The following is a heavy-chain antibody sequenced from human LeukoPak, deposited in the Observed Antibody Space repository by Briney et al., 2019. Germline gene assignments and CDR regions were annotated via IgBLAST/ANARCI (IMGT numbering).Heavy chain of an antibody. D-gene: IGHD2-2*02. CDR2: ISGSGGST. CDR3: AKPGKYCSSTSCYTHFDY. J-gene: IGHJ4*02. Sequence: SGGSLRLSCAASGFTFTDYAMSWVRQAPGKGLEWVSAISGSGGSTYYADSVKGRFTISRDNSKNTLYLQMNSLRAEDTAVYYCAKPGKYCSSTSCYTHFDYWGQGTLVTVSS. V-gene: IGHV3-23*01. CDR1: GFTFTDYA.